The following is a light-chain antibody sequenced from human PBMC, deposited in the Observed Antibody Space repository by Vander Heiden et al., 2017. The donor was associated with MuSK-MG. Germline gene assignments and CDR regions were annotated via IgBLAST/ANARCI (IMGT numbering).Light chain of an antibody. CDR1: KLGNKY. CDR3: QAWDSSTAV. Sequence: SYELTQPPSVSVSPGQTASITCSGEKLGNKYACWYQQKPGQSPVLVIFQDSKRPSGSPERFSGSNSGNTATLTISGTQAMDEADYYCQAWDSSTAVFGGGTKLTV. J-gene: IGLJ2*01. CDR2: QDS. V-gene: IGLV3-1*01.